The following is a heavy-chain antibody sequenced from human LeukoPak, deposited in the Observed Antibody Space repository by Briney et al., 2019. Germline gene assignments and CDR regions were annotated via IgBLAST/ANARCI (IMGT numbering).Heavy chain of an antibody. CDR1: GFTFCNNG. V-gene: IGHV3-30*03. D-gene: IGHD6-13*01. Sequence: LTLSCTAFGFTFCNNGIHRVRQAPGKGTDRVSVISNSGNDNKYIDSVKGRFTISRDNSKNTLWLQMNSLRPEDTAVYYCARDAKTAAAAYYFDYWGQGTLVTVPS. CDR2: ISNSGNDN. J-gene: IGHJ4*02. CDR3: ARDAKTAAAAYYFDY.